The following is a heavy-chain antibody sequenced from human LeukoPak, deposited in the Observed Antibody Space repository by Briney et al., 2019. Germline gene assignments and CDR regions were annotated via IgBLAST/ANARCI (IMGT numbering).Heavy chain of an antibody. D-gene: IGHD3-22*01. V-gene: IGHV4-61*01. J-gene: IGHJ4*02. CDR2: IYYSGST. Sequence: PSETLSLTCTVSGGSVSSGSYYWSWIRQPPGKGLEWIGYIYYSGSTNYNPSLKSRVTISVDTSKNQFSLKLSSVTAADTAVYYCASDYDSSGYYFIWGQGTLVTVSS. CDR3: ASDYDSSGYYFI. CDR1: GGSVSSGSYY.